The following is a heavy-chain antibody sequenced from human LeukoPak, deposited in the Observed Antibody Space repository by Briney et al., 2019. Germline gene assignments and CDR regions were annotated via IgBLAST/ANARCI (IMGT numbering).Heavy chain of an antibody. J-gene: IGHJ4*02. Sequence: GGSLRLSCAASGFTFSTYWMYWVRQAPGKGLEWVANIKPDGSEEYYMGSVQGRFTISRDNAKHSLYLQMNSLRVEDTAVYWCTRVMGRAAADYWSQGTLVTVSS. CDR1: GFTFSTYW. CDR3: TRVMGRAAADY. V-gene: IGHV3-7*01. D-gene: IGHD1-26*01. CDR2: IKPDGSEE.